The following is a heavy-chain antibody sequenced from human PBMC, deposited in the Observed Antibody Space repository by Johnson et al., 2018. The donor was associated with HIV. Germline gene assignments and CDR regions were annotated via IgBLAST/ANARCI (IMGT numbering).Heavy chain of an antibody. Sequence: VQLVESGGGLVQPGESLRLSCAASEFTFYNYAMSWVRQAPGKGLEWVSTISGGGTTTYYAHYLRGRFTTSSDNFKNTLFLQMHLLGAEDTAVYYCADRRVGSGGEDAFDVWGQGTMVTVSS. CDR3: ADRRVGSGGEDAFDV. CDR2: ISGGGTTT. CDR1: EFTFYNYA. J-gene: IGHJ3*01. V-gene: IGHV3-23*04. D-gene: IGHD2-15*01.